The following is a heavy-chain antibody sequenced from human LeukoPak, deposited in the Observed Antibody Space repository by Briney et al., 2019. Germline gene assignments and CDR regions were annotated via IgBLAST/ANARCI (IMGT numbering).Heavy chain of an antibody. Sequence: GGSLRLSYVASGFDISYNYVGWVRQAPGKGLEWVSVIHTGGTTHYTDSVKGRFTISKDNSNNTVFLQMNSVRVEDTAVYYCARVWFGYFFQWGQGVLVTVSS. D-gene: IGHD3-10*01. J-gene: IGHJ4*02. CDR3: ARVWFGYFFQ. V-gene: IGHV3-53*01. CDR1: GFDISYNY. CDR2: IHTGGTT.